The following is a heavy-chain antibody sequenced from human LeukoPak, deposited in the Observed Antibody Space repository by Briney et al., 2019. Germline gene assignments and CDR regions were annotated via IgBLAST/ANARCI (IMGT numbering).Heavy chain of an antibody. CDR3: ARDLPSPPSGYYGMDV. V-gene: IGHV3-30-3*01. Sequence: GGPLRLSCAASGSTFSSYAIHWARQPPAKGLEWVAVISYDGSNKYYADSVKGRFTISRDNSKNTLYLQMNSLRAEDTAVYYCARDLPSPPSGYYGMDVWGQGTTVTVSS. CDR2: ISYDGSNK. D-gene: IGHD1-26*01. CDR1: GSTFSSYA. J-gene: IGHJ6*02.